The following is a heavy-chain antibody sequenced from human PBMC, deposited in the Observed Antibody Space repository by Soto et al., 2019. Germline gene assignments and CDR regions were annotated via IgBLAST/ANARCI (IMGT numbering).Heavy chain of an antibody. CDR1: GYTFTSYA. Sequence: SVKASSKASGYTFTSYAMHWVRQAPGQRLEWMGWINAGNGNTKYSQKFQGRVTITSDTSASTAYMELSSLRSEDTAVYYCATDIGYCSGSSGHREYYYGIGVCGPLTRVPASS. CDR3: ATDIGYCSGSSGHREYYYGIGV. D-gene: IGHD2-15*01. V-gene: IGHV1-3*01. J-gene: IGHJ6*01. CDR2: INAGNGNT.